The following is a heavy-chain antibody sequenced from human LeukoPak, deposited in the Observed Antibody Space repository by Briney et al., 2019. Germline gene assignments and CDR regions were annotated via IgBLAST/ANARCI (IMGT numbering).Heavy chain of an antibody. Sequence: GGSLRLSCAASGFTFSSYAMNWVRQAPGKGLEWVSTISGSGDSTYYADSVKGRFTISRDNSKNTLYLQMNSLRAEDTAVYYCARDRGYSCGYWGQGTLVTVSS. CDR3: ARDRGYSCGY. CDR2: ISGSGDST. CDR1: GFTFSSYA. J-gene: IGHJ4*02. D-gene: IGHD5-18*01. V-gene: IGHV3-23*01.